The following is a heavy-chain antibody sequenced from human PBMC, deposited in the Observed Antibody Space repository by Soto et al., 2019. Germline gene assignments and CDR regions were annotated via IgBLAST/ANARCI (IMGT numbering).Heavy chain of an antibody. CDR2: INPSGGST. J-gene: IGHJ4*02. Sequence: ASVKVSCKASGHTFTKYYFHWVRQAPGQGLEWMGIINPSGGSTNYAERFQGRVTMTRDTSTSTMYMELSSLRAEDTAVYYCAKDSNSYYDFWTGPFDYWGQGTLVTVSS. V-gene: IGHV1-46*01. CDR1: GHTFTKYY. CDR3: AKDSNSYYDFWTGPFDY. D-gene: IGHD3-3*01.